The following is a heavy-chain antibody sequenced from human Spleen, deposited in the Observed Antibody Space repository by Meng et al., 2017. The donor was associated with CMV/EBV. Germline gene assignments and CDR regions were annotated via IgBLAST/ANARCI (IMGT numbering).Heavy chain of an antibody. J-gene: IGHJ3*02. Sequence: SETLSLTCAVSGDSISNSRHFWGWIRQPPGKGLEWIGFMHYSGSTYYNPSLKSRVTISVDTSKNQFSLKLSSVTAADTAVYYCARGVGAQLWLHHAFDIWGQGTMVTVSS. CDR2: MHYSGST. CDR1: GDSISNSRHF. CDR3: ARGVGAQLWLHHAFDI. D-gene: IGHD5-18*01. V-gene: IGHV4-39*07.